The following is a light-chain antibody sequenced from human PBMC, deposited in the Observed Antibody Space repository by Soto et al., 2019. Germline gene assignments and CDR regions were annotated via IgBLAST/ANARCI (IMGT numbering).Light chain of an antibody. CDR1: QTVGTTY. CDR3: QLYGSSPIT. CDR2: VAS. J-gene: IGKJ5*01. V-gene: IGKV3-20*01. Sequence: EVVFAQSPGTQSLSPGQRATLSCRASQTVGTTYLAWYQHKPCQSPRLLVYVASTRATGIPDRFSGSRSGTDFTLTISRLEPEDFAVYFCQLYGSSPITFGQGTRLEIK.